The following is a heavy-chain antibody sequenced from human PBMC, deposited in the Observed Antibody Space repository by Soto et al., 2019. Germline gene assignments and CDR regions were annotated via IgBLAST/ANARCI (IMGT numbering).Heavy chain of an antibody. Sequence: SQTLSLTCAISGDSVSSNSAAWNWIRQSPSRGLEWLGRTYYRSKWYNDYAVSVKSRITINPDTSKNQFSRQLNSVTPEDTAVYYCARVRTTPSSGGQRSCRYYCYYGIDVWGKGTTVTVSS. CDR2: TYYRSKWYN. D-gene: IGHD6-19*01. V-gene: IGHV6-1*01. CDR1: GDSVSSNSAA. CDR3: ARVRTTPSSGGQRSCRYYCYYGIDV. J-gene: IGHJ6*04.